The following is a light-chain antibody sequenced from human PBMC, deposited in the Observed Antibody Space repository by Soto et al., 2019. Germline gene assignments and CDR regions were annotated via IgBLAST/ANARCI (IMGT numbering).Light chain of an antibody. CDR2: GAS. Sequence: EIVMTQSPATLSVSPGERATLSCRASQSVSGKLAWYQQKPGQAPRLLIYGASTRATGIPARFSGGGSGTEFTLTISSLQSEDFAVYYCQQYSNWWTFGQGTKVEIK. CDR1: QSVSGK. J-gene: IGKJ1*01. V-gene: IGKV3-15*01. CDR3: QQYSNWWT.